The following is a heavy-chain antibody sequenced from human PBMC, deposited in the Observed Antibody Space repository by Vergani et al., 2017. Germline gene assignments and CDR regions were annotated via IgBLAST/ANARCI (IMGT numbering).Heavy chain of an antibody. J-gene: IGHJ5*02. Sequence: EVPLVPSGAEVKKPGESLKISCKCSGYSFTSYWIGWVRQMPGKGLEWMGIIYPGDSDTRYSPSFQGPVTISADKSISTAYLQWSSLKASDTAMYYCASSIVVVSGWFDPWGQRTLVTVSS. CDR3: ASSIVVVSGWFDP. D-gene: IGHD2-2*01. V-gene: IGHV5-51*03. CDR2: IYPGDSDT. CDR1: GYSFTSYW.